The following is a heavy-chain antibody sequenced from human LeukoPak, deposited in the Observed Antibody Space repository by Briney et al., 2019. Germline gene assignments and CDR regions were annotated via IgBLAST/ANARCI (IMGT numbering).Heavy chain of an antibody. Sequence: GGSLRLSCAASGFTFSSYSMNWVRQAPGKGLEWVSGISSSGGSTYYADSVKGRFTISRDNSKNTLYLQMNSLRPEDTAVYYGLITMVRGITADSDFANWGQGTLGTGSS. CDR1: GFTFSSYS. D-gene: IGHD3-10*01. J-gene: IGHJ4*02. V-gene: IGHV3-23*01. CDR3: LITMVRGITADSDFAN. CDR2: ISSSGGST.